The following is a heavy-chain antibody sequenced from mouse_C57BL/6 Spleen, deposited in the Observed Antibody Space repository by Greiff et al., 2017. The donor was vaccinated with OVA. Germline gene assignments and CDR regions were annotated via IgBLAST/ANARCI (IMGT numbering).Heavy chain of an antibody. CDR1: GYTFTDYN. CDR3: ARRTTVVDWYFDV. D-gene: IGHD1-1*01. V-gene: IGHV1-18*01. CDR2: INPNNGGT. Sequence: EVKLVESGPELVKPGASVKIPCKASGYTFTDYNMDWVKQSHGKSLEWIGDINPNNGGTIYNQKFKGKATLTVDKSSSTAYMELRSLTSEDTAVYYCARRTTVVDWYFDVWGTGTTVTVSS. J-gene: IGHJ1*03.